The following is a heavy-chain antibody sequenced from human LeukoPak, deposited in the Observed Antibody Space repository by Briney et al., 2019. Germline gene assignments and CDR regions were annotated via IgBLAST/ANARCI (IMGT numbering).Heavy chain of an antibody. J-gene: IGHJ4*02. D-gene: IGHD3-22*01. CDR3: ARDGRWINYYDGSSPV. CDR1: GFTFSNYG. V-gene: IGHV3-23*01. Sequence: GGSLRLSCVASGFTFSNYGMNWVRQAPGKGLEWVSGIVGSGVTTYYADSVKGRFTISRDNSKNTLYLHMNSLRVEDTGVYYCARDGRWINYYDGSSPVWGQGALVTVSS. CDR2: IVGSGVTT.